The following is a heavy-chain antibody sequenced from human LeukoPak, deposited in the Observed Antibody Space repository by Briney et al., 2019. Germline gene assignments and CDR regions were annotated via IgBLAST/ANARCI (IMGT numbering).Heavy chain of an antibody. CDR2: IYAGGGT. Sequence: GGSLRLSCAASGLTVSTNYMRWIRQAPGKGLEWVSLIYAGGGTAYADSVKGRFTISRDNSKNTLYLQMNYVRAEDTAVYYCARDMAYHDMLTGYEVSRFFDYWGQGTLVTVSS. CDR3: ARDMAYHDMLTGYEVSRFFDY. J-gene: IGHJ4*02. D-gene: IGHD3-9*01. CDR1: GLTVSTNY. V-gene: IGHV3-53*01.